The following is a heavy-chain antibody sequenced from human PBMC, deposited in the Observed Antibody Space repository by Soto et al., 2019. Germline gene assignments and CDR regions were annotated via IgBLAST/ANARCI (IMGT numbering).Heavy chain of an antibody. CDR2: ISSSGSTK. CDR3: ARAPYSYPYIFDH. Sequence: QLVESGGGLVKPGGSLRLSCAASGFTFSDYNMNWIRQAPGKGLEWVSYISSSGSTKYYADSVKGRFTLSRDNAKNSLYLPMHGLRAEDTAVYYCARAPYSYPYIFDHWGQGNLVTVAS. J-gene: IGHJ4*02. V-gene: IGHV3-11*01. D-gene: IGHD4-4*01. CDR1: GFTFSDYN.